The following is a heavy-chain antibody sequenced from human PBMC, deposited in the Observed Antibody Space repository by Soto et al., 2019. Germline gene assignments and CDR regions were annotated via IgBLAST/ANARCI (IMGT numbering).Heavy chain of an antibody. Sequence: PSETLSLTCTVSGGSISSGDYYWSWIRQPPGKGLEWIGYIYYSGSTYYNPSLKSRVTISVDTSKNQFSLKLSSVTAADTAVYYCAREAPRAYYDFWSGLGQGLYYYYGMDVWGQGTTVTVSS. V-gene: IGHV4-30-4*01. CDR3: AREAPRAYYDFWSGLGQGLYYYYGMDV. D-gene: IGHD3-3*01. CDR1: GGSISSGDYY. J-gene: IGHJ6*02. CDR2: IYYSGST.